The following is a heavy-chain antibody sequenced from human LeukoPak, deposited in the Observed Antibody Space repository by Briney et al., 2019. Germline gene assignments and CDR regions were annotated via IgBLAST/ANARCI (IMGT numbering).Heavy chain of an antibody. D-gene: IGHD3-22*01. CDR3: ARDRSGYYDY. CDR2: IYYSGST. J-gene: IGHJ4*02. CDR1: GGSISSYY. V-gene: IGHV4-59*01. Sequence: SETLSLTCTVSGGSISSYYWSWIRQPPGKGLEWIWYIYYSGSTNYNPSLKSRVTISVDTSKNQFSLKLSSVTAADTAVYYCARDRSGYYDYWGQGTLVTVSS.